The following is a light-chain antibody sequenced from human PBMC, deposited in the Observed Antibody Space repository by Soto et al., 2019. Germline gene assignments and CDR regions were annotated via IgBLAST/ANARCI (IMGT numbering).Light chain of an antibody. CDR1: QSVSSN. CDR3: QQDNNWPPYS. J-gene: IGKJ2*03. V-gene: IGKV3-15*01. CDR2: GAS. Sequence: EIVMTQSPATLSVSPGERATLSCRASQSVSSNLAWYQQKPGQAPRLLIYGASTRATGIPARFSGSGSGTEFTLTLSSLQSEDFALYYCQQDNNWPPYSFGPGTKLELK.